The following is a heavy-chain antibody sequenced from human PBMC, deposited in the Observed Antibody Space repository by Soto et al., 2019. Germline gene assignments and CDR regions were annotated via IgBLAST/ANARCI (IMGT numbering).Heavy chain of an antibody. CDR2: TYYRSKWYN. CDR3: ARDSIAVAGTEAHYYYYGMDV. D-gene: IGHD6-19*01. CDR1: GDSVSSNSAA. V-gene: IGHV6-1*01. J-gene: IGHJ6*02. Sequence: SQTLSLTCAISGDSVSSNSAAWNWIRQSPSRGLEWLGRTYYRSKWYNDYAVSVKSRITINPDTSKNQFSLQLNSVTPEDTAVYYCARDSIAVAGTEAHYYYYGMDVWGQGTTVTVSS.